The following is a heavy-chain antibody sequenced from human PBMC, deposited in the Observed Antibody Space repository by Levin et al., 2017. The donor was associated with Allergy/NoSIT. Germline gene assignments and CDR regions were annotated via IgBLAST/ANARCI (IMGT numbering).Heavy chain of an antibody. V-gene: IGHV1-69*01. CDR2: IIPIFGTA. J-gene: IGHJ3*02. Sequence: PGESLKISCKASGGTFSSYAISWVRQAPGQGLEWMGGIIPIFGTANYPQKFQGRVTITADESTSTAYMELSSLRSEDTAVYYCASPYSGSYGGGAFDIWGQGTMVTVSS. D-gene: IGHD1-26*01. CDR1: GGTFSSYA. CDR3: ASPYSGSYGGGAFDI.